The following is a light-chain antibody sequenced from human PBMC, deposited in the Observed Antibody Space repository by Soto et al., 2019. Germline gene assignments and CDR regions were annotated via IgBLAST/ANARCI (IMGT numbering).Light chain of an antibody. J-gene: IGKJ5*01. CDR2: KAS. Sequence: DLQMTQSPFTLSASVGDRVTITCRASHSISSWLAWYQQKPGKAPKLLIYKASSLESGVPSRFSGSGSGTEFTLTISSLQPDDFATYYCQQYNSYPTFGQGTRLEIK. CDR3: QQYNSYPT. CDR1: HSISSW. V-gene: IGKV1-5*03.